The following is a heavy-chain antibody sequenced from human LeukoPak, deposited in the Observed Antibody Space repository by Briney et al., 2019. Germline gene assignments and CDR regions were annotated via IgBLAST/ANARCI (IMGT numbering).Heavy chain of an antibody. Sequence: SETLSLTCTVSGGSTSSFSWSWVRPPAGRGLGWTGRIYTIETTNYNPTLKSRVTMSVDTSKNQFSLKLSSVTAADTVVYCCARDGDTTYYMDVWGKGTTVTVSS. V-gene: IGHV4-4*07. CDR2: IYTIETT. CDR1: GGSTSSFS. J-gene: IGHJ6*03. CDR3: ARDGDTTYYMDV. D-gene: IGHD1-1*01.